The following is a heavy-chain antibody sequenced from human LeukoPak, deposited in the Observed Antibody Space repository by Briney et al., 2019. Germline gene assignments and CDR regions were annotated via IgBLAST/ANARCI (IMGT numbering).Heavy chain of an antibody. J-gene: IGHJ5*02. Sequence: SETLSLTCTVPGGSVSSGSYYWSWIRQPPGKGLEWFGYIYYSGSTNYNPSLKSRVTISVDTSKNQFSLKLSSVTAAETAVYYWARDRDRSGGGWFDPGGQGTLVTVSS. V-gene: IGHV4-61*01. CDR3: ARDRDRSGGGWFDP. D-gene: IGHD4-23*01. CDR1: GGSVSSGSYY. CDR2: IYYSGST.